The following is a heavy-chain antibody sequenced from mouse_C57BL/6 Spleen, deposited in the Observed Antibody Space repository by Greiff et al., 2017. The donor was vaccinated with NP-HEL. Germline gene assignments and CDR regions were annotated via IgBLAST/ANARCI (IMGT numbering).Heavy chain of an antibody. Sequence: QVQLQQPGAELVKPGASVRLSCKASGYTFTSYWMHWVKQRPGQGLEWIGMIHPNSGSTNYNEKFKSKATLTVDKSSSTAYMQLSSLTSEDSAVYYCARDYYGSSSCAYWGQGTLVTVSA. J-gene: IGHJ3*01. D-gene: IGHD1-1*01. CDR1: GYTFTSYW. CDR2: IHPNSGST. CDR3: ARDYYGSSSCAY. V-gene: IGHV1-64*01.